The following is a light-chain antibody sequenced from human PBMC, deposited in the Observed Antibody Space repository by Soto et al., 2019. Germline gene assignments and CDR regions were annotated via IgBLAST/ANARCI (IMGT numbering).Light chain of an antibody. CDR3: QQYDNLPL. Sequence: DMQMTQSPPSLSSSVGDRVTITCQASQDISNYLNWYQQKPGKAPKLLIYDASNLETGVPSRFSGGGSGTNFSFTISSLQPEDIATYDCQQYDNLPLFGGGTKVDIK. J-gene: IGKJ4*01. CDR2: DAS. CDR1: QDISNY. V-gene: IGKV1-33*01.